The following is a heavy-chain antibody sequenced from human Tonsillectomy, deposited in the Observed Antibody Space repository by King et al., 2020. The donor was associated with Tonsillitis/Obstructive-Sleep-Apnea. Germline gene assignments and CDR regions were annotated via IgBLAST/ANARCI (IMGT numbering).Heavy chain of an antibody. V-gene: IGHV2-5*02. CDR3: AQSLTYPLTFDY. CDR2: IYWDDDK. D-gene: IGHD1-14*01. Sequence: TLKESGPTLVKPTQTLTLTCTFSGFSLTPSGVGVGWIRQPPAKALEWLALIYWDDDKRYSPSLKSRLTITKDTSKNQVVLTMTNMDPVDTATYYCAQSLTYPLTFDYWGQGTLVTVSS. J-gene: IGHJ4*02. CDR1: GFSLTPSGVG.